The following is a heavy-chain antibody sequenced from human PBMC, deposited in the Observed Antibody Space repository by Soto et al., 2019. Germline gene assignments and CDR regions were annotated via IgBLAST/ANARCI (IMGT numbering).Heavy chain of an antibody. CDR1: GYNYNLHW. Sequence: PGESLKISCRGSGYNYNLHWISWVRQKPGRGLEWMGIIYPGESDTRYNPSFQGQVTISVDKSINTAYLQWDSLEASDTATYYCARHLRSYDFFQYSYGIDVWGPGSTVTVSS. CDR2: IYPGESDT. CDR3: ARHLRSYDFFQYSYGIDV. V-gene: IGHV5-51*01. D-gene: IGHD3-16*01. J-gene: IGHJ6*02.